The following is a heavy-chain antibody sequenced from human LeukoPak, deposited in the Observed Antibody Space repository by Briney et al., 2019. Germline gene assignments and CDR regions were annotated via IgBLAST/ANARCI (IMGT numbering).Heavy chain of an antibody. CDR3: ARDTARIQLWLPASEAFDI. J-gene: IGHJ3*02. D-gene: IGHD5-18*01. V-gene: IGHV3-21*01. CDR2: ISSSSSYI. Sequence: GGSLRLSCAASGFTFSSYEMNWVRQAPGKGLEWVSSISSSSSYIYYADSVKGRFTISRDNAKNSLYLQMNSLRAEDTAVYYCARDTARIQLWLPASEAFDIWGQGTMVTVSS. CDR1: GFTFSSYE.